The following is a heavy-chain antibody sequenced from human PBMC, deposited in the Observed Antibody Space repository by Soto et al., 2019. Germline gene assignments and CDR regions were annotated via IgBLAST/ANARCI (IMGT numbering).Heavy chain of an antibody. J-gene: IGHJ5*02. Sequence: NPSETLSLTCTVSGGSISSSSYYWGWIRQPPGKGLEWIGSIYYSGSTYYNPSLKSRVTISVDTSKNQFSLKLSSVTAADTAVYYCARDIRPHGGKQLHWFDPWGQGTLVTVSS. CDR1: GGSISSSSYY. CDR3: ARDIRPHGGKQLHWFDP. D-gene: IGHD6-13*01. V-gene: IGHV4-39*07. CDR2: IYYSGST.